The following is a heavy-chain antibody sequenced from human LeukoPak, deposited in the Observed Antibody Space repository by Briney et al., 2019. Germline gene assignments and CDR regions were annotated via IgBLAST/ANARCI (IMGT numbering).Heavy chain of an antibody. J-gene: IGHJ6*03. CDR1: GGSISSSSYY. D-gene: IGHD6-13*01. V-gene: IGHV4-39*07. CDR3: ASIAAPRGYYMDV. CDR2: IYYSGST. Sequence: SPSETLSLTCTVSGGSISSSSYYWGWIRQPPGKGLEWIGSIYYSGSTNYNPSLKSRVTISVDTSKNQFSLKLSSVTAADTAVYYCASIAAPRGYYMDVWGKGTTVTVSS.